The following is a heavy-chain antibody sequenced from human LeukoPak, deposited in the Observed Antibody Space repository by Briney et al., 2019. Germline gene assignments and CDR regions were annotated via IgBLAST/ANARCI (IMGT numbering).Heavy chain of an antibody. CDR1: GFTFSSYA. CDR2: ISGSGGST. J-gene: IGHJ4*02. D-gene: IGHD3-10*01. V-gene: IGHV3-23*01. Sequence: PGGSLRLSCAASGFTFSSYAMSWVRQAPGKGLEWVSAISGSGGSTYYADSVKGRFTISRDNSKNTLYLQMNSLRAEDTAVYYCAKSPSYYGSGSYRGEDYWGREPWSPSPQ. CDR3: AKSPSYYGSGSYRGEDY.